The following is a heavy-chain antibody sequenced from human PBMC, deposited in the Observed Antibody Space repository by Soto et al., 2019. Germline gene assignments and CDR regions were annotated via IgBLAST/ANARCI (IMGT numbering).Heavy chain of an antibody. J-gene: IGHJ6*02. CDR3: ARGHSRGYYYYYGMDV. Sequence: VASVKVSCKASGYTFTSYDINWVRQATGQGLEWMGWMNPNSGDTGYAQKFQGRVTMTRNTSISTAYMELSSLRSEDTAVYYCARGHSRGYYYYYGMDVWGQGTTVTVSS. CDR2: MNPNSGDT. D-gene: IGHD6-19*01. CDR1: GYTFTSYD. V-gene: IGHV1-8*01.